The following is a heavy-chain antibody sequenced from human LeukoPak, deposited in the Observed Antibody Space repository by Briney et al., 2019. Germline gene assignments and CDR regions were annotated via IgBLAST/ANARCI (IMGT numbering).Heavy chain of an antibody. CDR2: ISYGGSNK. Sequence: GGSLRLSCAASGFTFSSYAMHWVRQAPGKGLEWVAVISYGGSNKYYADSVKGRFTISRDNSKNTLYLQMNSLRAEDTAVYYCARDLQLLVDYWGQGTLVTVSS. V-gene: IGHV3-30-3*01. CDR3: ARDLQLLVDY. D-gene: IGHD2-2*01. CDR1: GFTFSSYA. J-gene: IGHJ4*02.